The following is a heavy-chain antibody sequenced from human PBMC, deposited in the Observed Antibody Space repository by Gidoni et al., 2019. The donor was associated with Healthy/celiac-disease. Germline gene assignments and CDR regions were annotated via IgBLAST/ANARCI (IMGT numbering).Heavy chain of an antibody. CDR1: GGSISSSSYY. CDR3: ARVIAAVNAFDI. J-gene: IGHJ3*02. Sequence: QLQLQESGPGLVKPSETLSLTCTVSGGSISSSSYYWGWIRQPPGKGLEWIGSIYYSGSTYYNPSLKSRVTISVDTSKNQFSLKLSSVTAADTAVYYCARVIAAVNAFDIWGQGTMVTVSS. V-gene: IGHV4-39*01. CDR2: IYYSGST. D-gene: IGHD6-13*01.